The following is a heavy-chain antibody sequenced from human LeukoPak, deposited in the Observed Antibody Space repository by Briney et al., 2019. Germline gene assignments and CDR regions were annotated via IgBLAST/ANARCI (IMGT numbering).Heavy chain of an antibody. Sequence: GGSLRLSCTASGVTFSNYWMSWVRRAAGKGLERVANIKEDGGEKNYVDSVRGRFTITRDNSRNSLYLQMNSLRGEDTAVYYCATERRGSSAYDGKEAFDFWGQGTLVTVSS. CDR2: IKEDGGEK. CDR3: ATERRGSSAYDGKEAFDF. V-gene: IGHV3-7*01. D-gene: IGHD6-13*01. J-gene: IGHJ4*02. CDR1: GVTFSNYW.